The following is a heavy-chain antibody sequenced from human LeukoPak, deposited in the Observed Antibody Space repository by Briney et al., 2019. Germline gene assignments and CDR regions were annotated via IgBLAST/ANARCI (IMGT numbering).Heavy chain of an antibody. CDR3: ARDQAAVTNYYYGMDV. Sequence: PGGSLRLSCVASGFTFSSYGMHWVRQAPGKGLEWVAVIWYDGSNKYYADSVKGRFTISRDNSKNTLYLQMNSLRAEDTAVYYCARDQAAVTNYYYGMDVWGQGTTVTVSS. V-gene: IGHV3-33*01. D-gene: IGHD4-17*01. CDR2: IWYDGSNK. CDR1: GFTFSSYG. J-gene: IGHJ6*02.